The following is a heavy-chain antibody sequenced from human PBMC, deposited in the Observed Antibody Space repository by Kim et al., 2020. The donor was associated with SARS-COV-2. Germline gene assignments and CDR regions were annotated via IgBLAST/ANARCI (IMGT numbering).Heavy chain of an antibody. V-gene: IGHV4-39*07. J-gene: IGHJ4*02. Sequence: SETLSLTCTVSGGSISSSSYYWGWIRQPPGKGLEWIGSIYYSGSTYYNPSLKSRVTISVDTSKNQFSLKLSYVTAADTAVYYCARDGWELLDYWGQGTLVTVSS. CDR1: GGSISSSSYY. CDR2: IYYSGST. D-gene: IGHD1-26*01. CDR3: ARDGWELLDY.